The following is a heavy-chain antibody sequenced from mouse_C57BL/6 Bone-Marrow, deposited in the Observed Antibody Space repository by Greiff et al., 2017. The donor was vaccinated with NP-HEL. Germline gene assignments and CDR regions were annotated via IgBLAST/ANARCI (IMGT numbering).Heavy chain of an antibody. J-gene: IGHJ3*01. D-gene: IGHD2-4*01. CDR3: TVYDYDWFAY. Sequence: EVQGVESGGGLVQPGGSMKLSCVASGFTFSNYWMNWVRQSPEKGLEWVAQIRLKSDNYATHYAESVKGRFTISRDDSKSSVYLQMNNLRAEDTGIYYCTVYDYDWFAYWGQGTLVTVSA. CDR1: GFTFSNYW. CDR2: IRLKSDNYAT. V-gene: IGHV6-3*01.